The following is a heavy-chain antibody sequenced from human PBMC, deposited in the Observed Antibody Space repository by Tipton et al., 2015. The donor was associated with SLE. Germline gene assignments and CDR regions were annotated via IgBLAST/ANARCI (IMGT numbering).Heavy chain of an antibody. CDR1: GFTFSTYA. J-gene: IGHJ3*02. CDR2: INHGGST. CDR3: ARSRLYPGPDAFDI. V-gene: IGHV4-34*01. Sequence: LRLSCAASGFTFSTYALHWVRQPPGKGLEWIGEINHGGSTNYNSSLKSRVTISVDMSKSHFSLQLRSLSAADTAVYYCARSRLYPGPDAFDIWGQGTLVTVSS. D-gene: IGHD3-10*01.